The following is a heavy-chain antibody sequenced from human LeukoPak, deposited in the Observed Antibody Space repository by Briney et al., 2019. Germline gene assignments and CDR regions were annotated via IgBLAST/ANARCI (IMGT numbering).Heavy chain of an antibody. Sequence: GGSLRISCKGSGYSFTNYWINWVRQMPGKGLEWMGRIDPSDSYVDYSPSFQGHVTISADKSISTAYLQWSSLKASDTAMYYCARRGYNALSYWGQGTLVTVSS. V-gene: IGHV5-10-1*01. CDR1: GYSFTNYW. CDR3: ARRGYNALSY. J-gene: IGHJ4*02. CDR2: IDPSDSYV. D-gene: IGHD5-24*01.